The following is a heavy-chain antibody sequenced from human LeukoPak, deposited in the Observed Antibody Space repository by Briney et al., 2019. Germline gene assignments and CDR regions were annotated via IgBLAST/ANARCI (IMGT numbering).Heavy chain of an antibody. V-gene: IGHV4-34*01. CDR2: INHGGTT. CDR1: GGSFSGYY. Sequence: PSETLSLTCAVYGGSFSGYYWSWIRQPPGKGLEWIGEINHGGTTKSNPSLKSRLTISIDTSKNQFSLKLTSVTAADTAVYLCARGRAVFGPHWFDPWGQGTLVTVSS. CDR3: ARGRAVFGPHWFDP. D-gene: IGHD3-3*01. J-gene: IGHJ5*02.